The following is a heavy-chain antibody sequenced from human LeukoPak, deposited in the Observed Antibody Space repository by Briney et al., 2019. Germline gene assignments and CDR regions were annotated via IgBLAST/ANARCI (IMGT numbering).Heavy chain of an antibody. D-gene: IGHD3-10*01. J-gene: IGHJ4*02. CDR3: AKDRYYGRTASDY. Sequence: GASVKVSCKASGDTLSSYAISWVRQAPGQGLEWMGRIIPSFGTANYAQKFQGRVTITADKSTSTAYMELSSLRSEDTAVYYCAKDRYYGRTASDYWGQGTLVTVSS. CDR2: IIPSFGTA. CDR1: GDTLSSYA. V-gene: IGHV1-69*06.